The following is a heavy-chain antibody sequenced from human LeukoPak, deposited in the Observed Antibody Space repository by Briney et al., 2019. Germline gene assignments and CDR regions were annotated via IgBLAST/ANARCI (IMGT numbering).Heavy chain of an antibody. Sequence: GGSLRLSCAASGFTFSSYWMHWVRHAPGKGLVWVSGISGSGGSTYYADSVKGRFTISRDNSKNTLYLQMNSLRAEDTAVYYCAKDARYCTSSSCYPYYFDYWGQGTLVTVSS. CDR3: AKDARYCTSSSCYPYYFDY. D-gene: IGHD2-2*01. J-gene: IGHJ4*02. CDR2: ISGSGGST. V-gene: IGHV3-23*01. CDR1: GFTFSSYW.